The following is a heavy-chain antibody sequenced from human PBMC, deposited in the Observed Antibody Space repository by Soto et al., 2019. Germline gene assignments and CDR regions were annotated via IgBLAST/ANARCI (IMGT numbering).Heavy chain of an antibody. CDR2: INHSGST. D-gene: IGHD6-19*01. CDR3: ARGGLRYSSGWSSFFAY. J-gene: IGHJ4*02. Sequence: SETLSLTCAVYGGFFSGYYWSWIRQPPGKGLEWIGEINHSGSTNYNPSLKSRVTISVDTSKNQFSLKLSSVTAADTAVYYCARGGLRYSSGWSSFFAYWGQGTLVTVSS. CDR1: GGFFSGYY. V-gene: IGHV4-34*01.